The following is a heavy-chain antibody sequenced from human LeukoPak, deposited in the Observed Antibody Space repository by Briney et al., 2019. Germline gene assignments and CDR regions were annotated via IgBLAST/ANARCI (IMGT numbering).Heavy chain of an antibody. CDR2: VGISSGNT. V-gene: IGHV3-48*04. CDR3: ARDHNYAFDN. CDR1: GFTFSDYS. J-gene: IGHJ4*02. Sequence: GGSLGLSCAASGFTFSDYSMNWVRQAPGKGLELISWVGISSGNTKYAASVKGRFTISGDNAKNSLYLQMNSLRVEDTAVYYCARDHNYAFDNWGQGTLVTVSS. D-gene: IGHD1-1*01.